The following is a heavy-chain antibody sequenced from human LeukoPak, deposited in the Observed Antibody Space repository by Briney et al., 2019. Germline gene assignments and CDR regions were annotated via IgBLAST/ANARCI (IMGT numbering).Heavy chain of an antibody. V-gene: IGHV3-21*04. D-gene: IGHD3-10*01. CDR2: ISSRSTYI. CDR3: AKRNTMVRGGPCFDY. J-gene: IGHJ4*02. CDR1: RFTFSTYS. Sequence: GGSLRLSCAASRFTFSTYSMNWVRQAPGKGLEWVSSISSRSTYIYYADSVKGRFTISRDNSKDTLYLQMNDLRPDDTAIYYCAKRNTMVRGGPCFDYWGQGLLVTVSS.